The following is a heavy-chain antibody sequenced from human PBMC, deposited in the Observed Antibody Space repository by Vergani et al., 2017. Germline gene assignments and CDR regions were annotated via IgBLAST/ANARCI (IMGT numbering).Heavy chain of an antibody. CDR1: GGTFSSYA. Sequence: QVQLVQSGAEVKKPGSSVKVSCKASGGTFSSYAISWVRQAPGQGLEWMGGFIPIFGTANYAQKFQGRVTITADESTSTAYMELSSLRSEDTAVYYCASSPNDYDILTGYYNYYYYYMDVWGKGTTVTVSS. CDR3: ASSPNDYDILTGYYNYYYYYMDV. J-gene: IGHJ6*03. CDR2: FIPIFGTA. D-gene: IGHD3-9*01. V-gene: IGHV1-69*01.